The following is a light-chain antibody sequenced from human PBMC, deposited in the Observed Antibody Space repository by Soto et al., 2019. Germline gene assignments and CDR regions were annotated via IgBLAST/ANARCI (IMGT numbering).Light chain of an antibody. Sequence: QSVLTQPPSVSEAPGQRVTISCTGSSSNIGAGYEAHWYQHVPGTAPKLLIYENNNRPSGIPDRFSGSKSGTSASLAITGLQVEDEAEYYCQSYDSSLSGYVFGTGTKVTVL. CDR1: SSNIGAGYE. V-gene: IGLV1-40*01. CDR2: ENN. J-gene: IGLJ1*01. CDR3: QSYDSSLSGYV.